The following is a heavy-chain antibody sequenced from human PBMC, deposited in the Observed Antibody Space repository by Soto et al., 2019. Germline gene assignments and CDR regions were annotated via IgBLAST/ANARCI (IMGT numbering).Heavy chain of an antibody. CDR1: GGSISSYY. D-gene: IGHD2-2*01. V-gene: IGHV4-59*01. CDR2: IYYSGST. Sequence: SETLSLTCTVSGGSISSYYWSWIRQPPGKGLEWIGYIYYSGSTNYNPSLKSRVTISVDTSKNQFSLKLSSVTAADTAVYYCARIRCSSTSCSFGYYYMDVWGKGTTVTVSS. CDR3: ARIRCSSTSCSFGYYYMDV. J-gene: IGHJ6*03.